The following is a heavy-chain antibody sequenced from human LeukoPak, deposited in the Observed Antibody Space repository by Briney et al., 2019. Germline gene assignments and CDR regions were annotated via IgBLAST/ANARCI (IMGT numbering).Heavy chain of an antibody. CDR2: VFFDGTIQ. V-gene: IGHV3-30*04. Sequence: GGSLRLSCAASGFTFSNYAMHWVRQAPGKGLEWVAVVFFDGTIQYYADAVKGRFTISRDNSKSTVYLQMESQRAEDTAVYYCAKAHTAAPNLELCKNYYYYTYMDVWGKGTTVTVSS. CDR3: AKAHTAAPNLELCKNYYYYTYMDV. CDR1: GFTFSNYA. J-gene: IGHJ6*03. D-gene: IGHD1-7*01.